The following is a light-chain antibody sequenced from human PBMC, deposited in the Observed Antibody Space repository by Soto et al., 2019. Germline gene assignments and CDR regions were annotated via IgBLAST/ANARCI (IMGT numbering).Light chain of an antibody. CDR1: SSNIGNNA. CDR3: AAWDDSPNYV. CDR2: YDD. V-gene: IGLV1-36*01. J-gene: IGLJ1*01. Sequence: QSVLTQPPSVSEAPRQRVTISCSGSSSNIGNNAVNWYQQLPGKAPKLLIYYDDLLPSGVSDRFSGSKSGTSAFLAISGLQSEDEADYYCAAWDDSPNYVFGTGTKVTVL.